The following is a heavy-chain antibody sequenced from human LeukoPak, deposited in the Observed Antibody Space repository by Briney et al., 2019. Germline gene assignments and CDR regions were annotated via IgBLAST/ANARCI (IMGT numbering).Heavy chain of an antibody. V-gene: IGHV3-43D*03. CDR3: AKGGGDTAMAMDY. Sequence: GGSLRLSCAASHFTFDDYAMHWVRQAPGKGLEWVSLISRDGDRTYYADSVKGRFTISRGNSKNSLFLQMTRLSAEDTAFYYCAKGGGDTAMAMDYWGQGTLVTVSS. CDR1: HFTFDDYA. CDR2: ISRDGDRT. J-gene: IGHJ4*02. D-gene: IGHD5-18*01.